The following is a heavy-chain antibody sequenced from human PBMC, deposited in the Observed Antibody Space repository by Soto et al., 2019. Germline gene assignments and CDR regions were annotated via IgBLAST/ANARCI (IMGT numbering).Heavy chain of an antibody. J-gene: IGHJ4*02. D-gene: IGHD3-3*01. CDR2: ISSSGSTI. Sequence: LRLSCAASGFTFSDYSMSWLRQAPGKGLEWVSYISSSGSTIYYADSVKGRFTISRDNAKNSLYLQMNSLRAEDTAVDYCARVSYYDPLDYWGQGTLVTVSS. V-gene: IGHV3-11*01. CDR1: GFTFSDYS. CDR3: ARVSYYDPLDY.